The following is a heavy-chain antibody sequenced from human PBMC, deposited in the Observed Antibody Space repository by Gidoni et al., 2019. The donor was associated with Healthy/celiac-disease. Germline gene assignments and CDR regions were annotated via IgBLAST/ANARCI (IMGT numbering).Heavy chain of an antibody. V-gene: IGHV3-9*01. Sequence: EVQLVESGGGLVQPGRSLRLSCAAAGFTFDYYAMHWVRPAPGKGLEWVSGISWNSGSIGYADSVKGRFTISRDNAKNSLYLQMNSLRAEDTALYYCAKDKEITVTTRGVFDYWGQGTLVTVSS. J-gene: IGHJ4*02. CDR3: AKDKEITVTTRGVFDY. CDR1: GFTFDYYA. D-gene: IGHD4-17*01. CDR2: ISWNSGSI.